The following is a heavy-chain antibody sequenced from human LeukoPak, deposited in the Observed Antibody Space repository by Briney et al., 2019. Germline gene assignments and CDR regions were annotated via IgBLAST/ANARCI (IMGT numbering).Heavy chain of an antibody. V-gene: IGHV3-23*01. Sequence: GGSLRLSCAASGFTFSSYSMSWVRQAPGKGLEWVSAISGSGGSTYYADSVKGRFTISRDNPMNSLYMQMNSLRAEDTAVYYCTRGDYWGQGTLVTVSS. CDR1: GFTFSSYS. CDR2: ISGSGGST. CDR3: TRGDY. J-gene: IGHJ4*02.